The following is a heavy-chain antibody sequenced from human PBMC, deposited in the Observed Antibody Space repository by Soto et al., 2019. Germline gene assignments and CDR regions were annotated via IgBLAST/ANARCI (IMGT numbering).Heavy chain of an antibody. D-gene: IGHD2-2*01. Sequence: QVQLVQSGAEVKKPGSSVKVSCKASGGTFSSYAISWVRQAPGQGLEWMGGIIPLYDTTNYAQKFQGRVTITADESTSTAYMELSSLRSEDTAVYYCARSQGSSTSLEIYYYYYYGMDVWGQGTTVTVSS. J-gene: IGHJ6*02. CDR1: GGTFSSYA. CDR2: IIPLYDTT. V-gene: IGHV1-69*01. CDR3: ARSQGSSTSLEIYYYYYYGMDV.